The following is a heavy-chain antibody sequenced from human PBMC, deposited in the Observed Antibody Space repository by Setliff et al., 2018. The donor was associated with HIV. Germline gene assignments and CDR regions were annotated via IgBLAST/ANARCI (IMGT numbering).Heavy chain of an antibody. J-gene: IGHJ6*03. CDR1: GGSFSGYY. Sequence: KTGRSLRLTCAVYGGSFSGYYWSWIRQPPGKGLEWLGEIDHTGSTNYNLSLKSRITMSADPSKNQFSLKVRSVIAADTALYYCARGRNYGSPYFYYMDVWATGTTVTVSS. CDR3: ARGRNYGSPYFYYMDV. CDR2: IDHTGST. D-gene: IGHD3-10*01. V-gene: IGHV4-34*01.